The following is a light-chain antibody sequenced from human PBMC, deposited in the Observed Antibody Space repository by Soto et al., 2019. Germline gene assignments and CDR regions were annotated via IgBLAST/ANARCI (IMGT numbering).Light chain of an antibody. CDR2: GAS. Sequence: IVLTQSPGTLSLSPGERATLSCRSSQSVSSSYLAWYQQKPGQAPRLLIYGASTRATGIPARFSGSGSGTEFTLTISSLQSEDFAVYYCQQYNNWPWTFGQRTKVDIK. CDR1: QSVSSSY. V-gene: IGKV3-15*01. J-gene: IGKJ1*01. CDR3: QQYNNWPWT.